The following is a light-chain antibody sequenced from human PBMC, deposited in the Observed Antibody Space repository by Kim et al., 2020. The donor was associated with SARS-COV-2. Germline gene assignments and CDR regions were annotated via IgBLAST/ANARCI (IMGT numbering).Light chain of an antibody. CDR1: QSISSH. CDR2: GAA. J-gene: IGKJ4*01. V-gene: IGKV1-39*01. CDR3: QQSHSVHYS. Sequence: DIQMTQSPSSLSASVGDRVTITCRASQSISSHLNWYQQKPGKAPKLLIYGAARLQGGVPSGFRGSGFGTDFTLTISSRQPENFATYCWQQSHSVHYSFGVGTKVDIK.